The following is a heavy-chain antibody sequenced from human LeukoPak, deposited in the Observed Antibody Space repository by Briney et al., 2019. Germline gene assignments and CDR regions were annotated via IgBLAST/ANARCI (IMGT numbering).Heavy chain of an antibody. CDR3: ARSPLNYYDSSGWDY. CDR2: INPDSGGT. V-gene: IGHV1-2*02. CDR1: GYGFTGYF. J-gene: IGHJ4*02. D-gene: IGHD3-22*01. Sequence: ASVKVSCKASGYGFTGYFMHWVRQAPGQGLEWMGWINPDSGGTNYAQKFRGRVTMTTDTSTSTAYMELRSLRSDDTAVYYCARSPLNYYDSSGWDYWGQGTLVTVSS.